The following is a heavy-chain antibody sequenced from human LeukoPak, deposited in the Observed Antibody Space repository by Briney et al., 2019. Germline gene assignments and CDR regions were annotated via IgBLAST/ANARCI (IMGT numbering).Heavy chain of an antibody. CDR3: AKDRSSSTSCSNY. J-gene: IGHJ4*02. V-gene: IGHV3-23*01. CDR1: GFTFSNYS. CDR2: IGGNGGST. D-gene: IGHD2-2*01. Sequence: GGSLRLPCAASGFTFSNYSLTWVRRAPGKGMEWGSGIGGNGGSTSYAESVKGRFTISRNNSKNTLYLQMNSLRAEDTAVYYCAKDRSSSTSCSNYWGQGTLVTVSS.